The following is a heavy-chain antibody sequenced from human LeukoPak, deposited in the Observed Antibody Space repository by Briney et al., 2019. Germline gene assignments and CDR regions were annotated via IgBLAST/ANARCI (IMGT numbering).Heavy chain of an antibody. D-gene: IGHD3-10*01. CDR1: GASISNYY. V-gene: IGHV4-4*07. CDR2: IYISEST. Sequence: SETLSLTCTVSGASISNYYWSWIRQPAGKGLEWIGRIYISESTNYNPSLKSRVTMSVDTSKNQFSLKLKSVTAADTAVYYCARGGYYGSGNDFRFDPWGQGTLVTVSS. CDR3: ARGGYYGSGNDFRFDP. J-gene: IGHJ5*02.